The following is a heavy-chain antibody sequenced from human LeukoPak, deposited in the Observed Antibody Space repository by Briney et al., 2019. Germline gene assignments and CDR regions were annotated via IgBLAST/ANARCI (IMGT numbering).Heavy chain of an antibody. J-gene: IGHJ4*02. CDR3: ARATMIVVALNDY. CDR1: GFTFSSYW. V-gene: IGHV3-7*03. CDR2: IKEDGNEK. D-gene: IGHD3-22*01. Sequence: GGSLRLSCATSGFTFSSYWMSWVRQAPGKGLEWVANIKEDGNEKYYVDSVKGRFTISRDNAQNSLYLQMNSLRAEDTAVYYCARATMIVVALNDYWGQGTLVTVSS.